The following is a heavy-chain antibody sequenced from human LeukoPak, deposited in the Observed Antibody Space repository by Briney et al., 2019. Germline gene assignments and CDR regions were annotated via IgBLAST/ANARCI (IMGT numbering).Heavy chain of an antibody. V-gene: IGHV3-23*01. CDR2: ISPSGDIT. J-gene: IGHJ3*01. CDR1: GFHFSTHG. Sequence: PGGSLRLSCTASGFHFSTHGMNWVRQAPAKGLEWVSGISPSGDITYYADSVMGRFTISRDNRKSTVSLQMNSLRAEDTALYYCVRDLDWGAFDVWGQGTMVTVSS. D-gene: IGHD3/OR15-3a*01. CDR3: VRDLDWGAFDV.